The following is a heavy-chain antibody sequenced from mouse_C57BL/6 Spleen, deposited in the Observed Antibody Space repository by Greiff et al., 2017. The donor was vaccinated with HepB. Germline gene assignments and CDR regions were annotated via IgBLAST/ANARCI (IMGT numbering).Heavy chain of an antibody. CDR1: GYTFTSYG. V-gene: IGHV1-81*01. J-gene: IGHJ3*01. CDR2: IYPRSGNT. D-gene: IGHD1-1*01. CDR3: ARDGSSYGAY. Sequence: VKLQESGAELARPGASVKLSCKASGYTFTSYGISWVKQRTGQGLEWIGEIYPRSGNTYYNEKFKGKATLTADKSSSTAYMELRSLTSEDSAVYFCARDGSSYGAYWGQGTLVTVSA.